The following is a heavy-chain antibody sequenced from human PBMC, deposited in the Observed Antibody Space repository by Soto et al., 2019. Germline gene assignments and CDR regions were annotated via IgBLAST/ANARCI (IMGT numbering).Heavy chain of an antibody. CDR2: TYYRSKWST. D-gene: IGHD1-26*01. J-gene: IGHJ5*01. Sequence: SETLSLTCAISGDSVSSKAAAWNWIRQSPSRGLEWLGRTYYRSKWSTDYAVSVKSRITINPDTSKNQFSLQLNSVTPEDTAVYYCTRALSGSYDSWGQGTLVTVSS. V-gene: IGHV6-1*01. CDR3: TRALSGSYDS. CDR1: GDSVSSKAAA.